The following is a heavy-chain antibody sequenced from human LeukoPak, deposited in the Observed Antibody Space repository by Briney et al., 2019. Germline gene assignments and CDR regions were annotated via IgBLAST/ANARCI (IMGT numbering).Heavy chain of an antibody. V-gene: IGHV4-59*08. D-gene: IGHD1-26*01. CDR1: GGSISSYY. J-gene: IGHJ6*03. CDR2: IYYSGST. Sequence: SETLSLTCTVSGGSISSYYWSWIRQPPGKGLEWIGYIYYSGSTNYNPSLKSRVTISVDTSKNQFSLKLSSVTAADTAVYYCARGRELRYYYYYMDVWGKGTTVTVSS. CDR3: ARGRELRYYYYYMDV.